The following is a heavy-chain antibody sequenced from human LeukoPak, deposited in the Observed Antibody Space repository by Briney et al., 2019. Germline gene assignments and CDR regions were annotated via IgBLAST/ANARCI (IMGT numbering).Heavy chain of an antibody. J-gene: IGHJ6*03. V-gene: IGHV3-48*03. D-gene: IGHD6-13*01. CDR1: GFTFSSYK. CDR3: ARAATGYSSSWQYYYYNMDV. CDR2: ISSSGSTI. Sequence: GGSLRLSCAASGFTFSSYKMNWVRQAPGKGLEWVSYISSSGSTIYYADSVKGRFTIPRDNAKNSLYLQMNSLRAEDTVVYYCARAATGYSSSWQYYYYNMDVWGKGTTVIVSS.